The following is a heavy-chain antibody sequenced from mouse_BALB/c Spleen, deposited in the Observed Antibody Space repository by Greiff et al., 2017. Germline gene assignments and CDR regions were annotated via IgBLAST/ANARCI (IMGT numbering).Heavy chain of an antibody. CDR1: GYTFSSYW. Sequence: VQLQESGAELMKPGASVKISCKATGYTFSSYWIEWVKQRPGHGLEWIGEILPGSGSTNYNEKFKGKATFTADTSSNTAYMQLSSLTSEDSAVYYCARGGYGQGDYYAMDYWGQGTSVTVSS. CDR2: ILPGSGST. V-gene: IGHV1-9*01. J-gene: IGHJ4*01. CDR3: ARGGYGQGDYYAMDY. D-gene: IGHD2-10*02.